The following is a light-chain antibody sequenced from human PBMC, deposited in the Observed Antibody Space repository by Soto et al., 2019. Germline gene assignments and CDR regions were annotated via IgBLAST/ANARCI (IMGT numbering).Light chain of an antibody. CDR1: SSDIGSNT. V-gene: IGLV1-44*01. CDR3: ASWDDSLNGYV. J-gene: IGLJ1*01. CDR2: SNT. Sequence: QSVLTQPPSASGTPGQRVTMSCSGSSSDIGSNTVTWYQQLPGTAPKLLIYSNTQRPSGVPDRFSGSKSGTSASLAISGLQSEDEADYYCASWDDSLNGYVFGTGTQLTVL.